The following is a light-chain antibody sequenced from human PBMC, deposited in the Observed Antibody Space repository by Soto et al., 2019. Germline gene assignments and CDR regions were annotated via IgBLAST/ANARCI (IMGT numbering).Light chain of an antibody. Sequence: QSALTQPASVSGSPGQSITISCTGTSSDIGAYNYVSWYQQHPGRAPKLMIYNVSNRPSGVSNRFSGSKSGNTASLTISGLQSEDEADYYCSSYTSSSHVVFGGGTQLTVL. CDR1: SSDIGAYNY. CDR2: NVS. V-gene: IGLV2-14*03. J-gene: IGLJ2*01. CDR3: SSYTSSSHVV.